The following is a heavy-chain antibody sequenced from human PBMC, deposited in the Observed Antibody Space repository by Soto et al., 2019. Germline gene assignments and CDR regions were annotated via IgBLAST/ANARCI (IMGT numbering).Heavy chain of an antibody. V-gene: IGHV4-59*01. Sequence: PSETLSLTCTVSGSSISPYYWTWIRQPPGKGLEWIGNIHYSGSTNYKPSLKSRVTISVATSKKQLFLRLSSVTAADTAVYYCARVGGYYGDYPNFDYWGQGTLVTVSS. D-gene: IGHD4-17*01. CDR1: GSSISPYY. CDR2: IHYSGST. J-gene: IGHJ4*02. CDR3: ARVGGYYGDYPNFDY.